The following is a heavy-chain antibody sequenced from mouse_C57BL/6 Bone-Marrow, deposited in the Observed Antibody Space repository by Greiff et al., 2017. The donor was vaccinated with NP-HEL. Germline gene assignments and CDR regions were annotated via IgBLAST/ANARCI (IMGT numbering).Heavy chain of an antibody. CDR2: INPSSGYT. D-gene: IGHD2-2*01. CDR1: GYTFTSYT. Sequence: VQLQQSGAELARPGASVKMSCKASGYTFTSYTMHWVKQRPGQGLEWIGYINPSSGYTKYNQTFKGKATLHVDKSSSTAYMQLSSLTSEDSAIYYCAIGRLPRVYAMDYWGQGTSVTVSS. J-gene: IGHJ4*01. V-gene: IGHV1-4*01. CDR3: AIGRLPRVYAMDY.